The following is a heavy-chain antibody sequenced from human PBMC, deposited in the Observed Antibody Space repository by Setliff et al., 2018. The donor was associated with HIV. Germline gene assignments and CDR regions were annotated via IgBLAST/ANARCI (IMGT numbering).Heavy chain of an antibody. CDR3: VRGSLVPGVDY. D-gene: IGHD3-3*02. Sequence: PGGSLRLSCAASGFTFGNYWMHWVRQAPGKGPVDISHINTDGSDTNYAASVKGRFTISRDNAKYTLYLQMNSLRVEDTAVYYCVRGSLVPGVDYWGQGTLVTVSS. CDR1: GFTFGNYW. V-gene: IGHV3-74*01. J-gene: IGHJ4*02. CDR2: INTDGSDT.